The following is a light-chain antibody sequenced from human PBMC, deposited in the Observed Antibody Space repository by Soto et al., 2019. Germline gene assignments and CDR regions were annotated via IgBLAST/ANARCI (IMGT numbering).Light chain of an antibody. V-gene: IGKV3D-20*02. CDR1: QSVSSSY. CDR3: QQRSNWPPIT. CDR2: GAS. Sequence: ESVLTQYPGTLSLSPGERATLSCRASQSVSSSYLAWYQQKPGQAPRLLIYGASSRATGIPDRFSGSGSGTDFTLTISSLEPEDFAVYYCQQRSNWPPITFGQGTRLEIK. J-gene: IGKJ5*01.